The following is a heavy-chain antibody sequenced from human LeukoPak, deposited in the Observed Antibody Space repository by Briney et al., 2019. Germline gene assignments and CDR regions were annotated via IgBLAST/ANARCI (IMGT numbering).Heavy chain of an antibody. CDR2: IYYSGST. J-gene: IGHJ3*02. CDR3: ARGPKGWLLLGAFDI. V-gene: IGHV4-61*01. CDR1: GGSISSGSYY. Sequence: PSETLSLTCTVSGGSISSGSYYWSWIRQPPGKGLEWIGYIYYSGSTNYNPSLKSRVTISVDTSKNQFSLKLSSVTAADTAVYYCARGPKGWLLLGAFDIWGQGTMVTVSS. D-gene: IGHD3-22*01.